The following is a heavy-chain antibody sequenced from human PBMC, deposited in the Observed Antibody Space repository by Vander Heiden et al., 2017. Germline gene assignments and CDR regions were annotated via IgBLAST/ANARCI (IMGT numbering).Heavy chain of an antibody. D-gene: IGHD1-26*01. CDR1: GFSFSSYG. V-gene: IGHV3-30*19. CDR2: ISYDGSIN. CDR3: ARDANSGNDFDALDI. Sequence: VPLVESGGGVVQPGRSLRLSCAAPGFSFSSYGMDWVRRAPGKGLEWVAVISYDGSINYYADSVKGRFTISRDNSKKTLYLQMNSLRAEDTAVYYCARDANSGNDFDALDIWGQGTMVTVSS. J-gene: IGHJ3*02.